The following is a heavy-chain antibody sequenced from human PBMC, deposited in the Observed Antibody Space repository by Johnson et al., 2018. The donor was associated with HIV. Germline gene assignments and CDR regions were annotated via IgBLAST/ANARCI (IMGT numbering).Heavy chain of an antibody. Sequence: VQLVESGGGLVQPGGSLRLSCAASGFTFSSSAKHWVRQALGKGLEWVSVFYSDSNTYSSDSVKGRFTISRDNSKNTLYLQMNSLRAEDTAVYYCARERIAAAGLDAFDIWGQGTMVTVSS. CDR3: ARERIAAAGLDAFDI. D-gene: IGHD6-13*01. CDR1: GFTFSSSA. J-gene: IGHJ3*02. CDR2: FYSDSNT. V-gene: IGHV3-66*01.